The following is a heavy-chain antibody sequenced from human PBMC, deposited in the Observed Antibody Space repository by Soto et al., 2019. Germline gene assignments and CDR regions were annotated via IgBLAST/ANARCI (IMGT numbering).Heavy chain of an antibody. D-gene: IGHD5-12*01. CDR1: GGTFSSYA. Sequence: QVQLVQSGAEVKKPGSSVKVSCKASGGTFSSYAISWVRQAPGQGLEWMGGIIPIFGTANYAQKFQGRVTITADESTRTAYMELSSLRSEDTAVYYCARADVEMATIICLWFDPWGQGTLVTVSS. V-gene: IGHV1-69*12. J-gene: IGHJ5*02. CDR3: ARADVEMATIICLWFDP. CDR2: IIPIFGTA.